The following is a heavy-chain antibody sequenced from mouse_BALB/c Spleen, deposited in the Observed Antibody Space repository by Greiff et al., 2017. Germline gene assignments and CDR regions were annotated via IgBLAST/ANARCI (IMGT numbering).Heavy chain of an antibody. V-gene: IGHV1-4*01. J-gene: IGHJ4*01. Sequence: VQLQQSGAELARPGASVKLSCKASGYTFTSYTMHWVKQRPGQGLEWIGYINPSSGYTNYTQKFKDKATLTADKSSSTAYMQLSSLTSEDSAVYYCERSITTVVATDYAMDYWGQGTSVTVSS. D-gene: IGHD1-1*01. CDR1: GYTFTSYT. CDR2: INPSSGYT. CDR3: ERSITTVVATDYAMDY.